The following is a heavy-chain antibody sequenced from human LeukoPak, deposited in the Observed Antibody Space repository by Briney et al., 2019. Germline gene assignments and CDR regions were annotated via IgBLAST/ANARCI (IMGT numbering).Heavy chain of an antibody. CDR1: GGSISSSSYY. D-gene: IGHD3-16*02. J-gene: IGHJ4*02. V-gene: IGHV4-39*01. Sequence: IPSETLSLTCTVSGGSISSSSYYWGWLRQPPGKGLEWIGSIYYSGSTYYNPSLKSRVTISVDTSKNQFSLKLSSVTAADTAVYYCARNMRLGELSFFDYWGQGTLVTVSS. CDR2: IYYSGST. CDR3: ARNMRLGELSFFDY.